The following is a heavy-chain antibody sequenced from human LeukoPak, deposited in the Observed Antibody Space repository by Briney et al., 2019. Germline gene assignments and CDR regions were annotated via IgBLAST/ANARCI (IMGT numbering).Heavy chain of an antibody. CDR2: IYYSGST. CDR1: GGSIRSYY. Sequence: SETLSLTCTVSGGSIRSYYWSWIRQPPGKGLEWIGYIYYSGSTNYNPSLKSRVTISVDTSKNQFSLKLSSVTAADTAVYYCARLADYGDYLSCFDYWGQGTLVTVSS. D-gene: IGHD4-17*01. CDR3: ARLADYGDYLSCFDY. J-gene: IGHJ4*02. V-gene: IGHV4-59*08.